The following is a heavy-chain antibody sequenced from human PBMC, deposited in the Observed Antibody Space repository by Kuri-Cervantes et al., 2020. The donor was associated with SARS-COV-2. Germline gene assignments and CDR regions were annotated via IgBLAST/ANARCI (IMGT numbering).Heavy chain of an antibody. D-gene: IGHD6-6*01. CDR3: ARDLRIAAPRGDY. CDR1: GFTVSSNY. CDR2: ISSSSSQR. V-gene: IGHV3-21*01. Sequence: GGSLRLSCAASGFTVSSNYMSWVRQAPGKGLEWVSSISSSSSQRYYVDSVKGRFTISRDNAKNSLYLQMNSLRAEDTAVYYCARDLRIAAPRGDYWGQGTLVTVSS. J-gene: IGHJ4*02.